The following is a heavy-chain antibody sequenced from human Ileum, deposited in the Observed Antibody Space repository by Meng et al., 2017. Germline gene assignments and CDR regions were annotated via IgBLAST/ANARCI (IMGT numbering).Heavy chain of an antibody. Sequence: GGSLRLSCAASGFNFSGSIIHWVRQASGKGLEWVGRIRSKADNYATAVAVSVTGRFTVSRDDLKNTAYMQVNSLKTEDTAVYYCTRWDFDSPQFDYWGQGTLVTVSS. V-gene: IGHV3-73*01. J-gene: IGHJ4*02. CDR1: GFNFSGSI. CDR3: TRWDFDSPQFDY. CDR2: IRSKADNYAT. D-gene: IGHD3-22*01.